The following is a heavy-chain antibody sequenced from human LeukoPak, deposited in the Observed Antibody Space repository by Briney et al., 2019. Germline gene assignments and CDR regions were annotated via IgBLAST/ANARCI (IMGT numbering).Heavy chain of an antibody. V-gene: IGHV5-51*01. Sequence: GESLKISGKGSGYSFTSYWIGGGRQMPGKGLEWMGIIYPGDSDTRYSPSFQGQVTLSADKSISTAYLQWRSLKGSGIAMYYCARRIDCSSTSCRAFDIWGQGTMDTVSS. D-gene: IGHD2-2*01. CDR1: GYSFTSYW. CDR3: ARRIDCSSTSCRAFDI. CDR2: IYPGDSDT. J-gene: IGHJ3*02.